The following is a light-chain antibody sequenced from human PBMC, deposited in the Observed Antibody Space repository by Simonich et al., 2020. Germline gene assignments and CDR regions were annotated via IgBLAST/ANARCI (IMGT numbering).Light chain of an antibody. CDR3: QQYYSTPPT. CDR1: QSVLYSSNNKHY. J-gene: IGKJ1*01. Sequence: DIVMTPSPDSLAVSLGARATIHCKSSQSVLYSSNNKHYLAWYQQKQGKTPKMRIYWASTRESVVPDPFSGSGSVTDFTRTLSSLQAEDVAVYYCQQYYSTPPTFGQGTKVEIK. V-gene: IGKV4-1*01. CDR2: WAS.